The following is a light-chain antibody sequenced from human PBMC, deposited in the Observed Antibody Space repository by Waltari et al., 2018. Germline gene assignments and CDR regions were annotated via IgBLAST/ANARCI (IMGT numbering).Light chain of an antibody. CDR3: AAWDGSLNAYV. J-gene: IGLJ1*01. CDR1: SSNLGLNY. V-gene: IGLV1-44*01. Sequence: QSVLTQPPSASGTPGQRVTISCSGSSSNLGLNYVNWYQQFPGTAPKLLIYTISQRPLGVPDRFSGSKSGTSASLAISGLQSEDEADYYCAAWDGSLNAYVFGAGTKVTVL. CDR2: TIS.